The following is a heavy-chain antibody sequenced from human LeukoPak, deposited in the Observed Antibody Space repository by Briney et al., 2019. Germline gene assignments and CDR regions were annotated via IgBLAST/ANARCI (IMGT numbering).Heavy chain of an antibody. CDR2: FDPEDGET. D-gene: IGHD3-22*01. CDR1: GYTLIELS. V-gene: IGHV1-24*01. Sequence: ASVKVSCKVSGYTLIELSMHWVRQAPGKGLEWMGGFDPEDGETIYAQKFQGRVTMTEDTSTDTAYMELSSLRSEDTAVYYCATHSSYYYDSSGYYFRYWYFDLWGRGTLVTVSS. J-gene: IGHJ2*01. CDR3: ATHSSYYYDSSGYYFRYWYFDL.